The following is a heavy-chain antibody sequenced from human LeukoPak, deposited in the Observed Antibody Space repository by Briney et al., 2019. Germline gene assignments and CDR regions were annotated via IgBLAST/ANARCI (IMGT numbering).Heavy chain of an antibody. J-gene: IGHJ4*02. Sequence: SETLSLTCTVSGGSISSGDYYWSWIRQPPGKGLEWIGYIYYSGSTYYNPSLKSRVTISVDTSKNQFSLKLSSVTAADTAVYYCAREVNARGVYFFDYWGQGTLVTVSS. CDR3: AREVNARGVYFFDY. D-gene: IGHD2-8*01. CDR1: GGSISSGDYY. V-gene: IGHV4-30-4*01. CDR2: IYYSGST.